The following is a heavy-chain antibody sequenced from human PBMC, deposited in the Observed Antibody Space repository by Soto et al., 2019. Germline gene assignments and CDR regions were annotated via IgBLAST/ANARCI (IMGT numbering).Heavy chain of an antibody. CDR1: GGSISSGSFY. D-gene: IGHD1-1*01. J-gene: IGHJ4*02. V-gene: IGHV4-31*03. CDR3: AAHAEGTAY. Sequence: QVQLQESGPGLVKPSQTLSLTCTVSGGSISSGSFYCSWILQHPGKGLEWIGYIYYSGYTYYNPSLKSRVTLSVDPSKNQFSLKLSSVTAADTAVYYCAAHAEGTAYWGQGTLVTVSS. CDR2: IYYSGYT.